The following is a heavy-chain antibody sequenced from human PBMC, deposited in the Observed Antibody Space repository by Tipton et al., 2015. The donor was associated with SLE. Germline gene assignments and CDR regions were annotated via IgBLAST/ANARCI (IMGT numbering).Heavy chain of an antibody. CDR3: VSRPYEVLSAPFDY. Sequence: GSLRLSCAASGFTFSSFWMSWVRQAPGKGLEWVANIKEDGSEQYYVDSLKGRFTISRDNAKNSLYLQMNSLRDEGTAIYYCVSRPYEVLSAPFDYWGQGALVTVS. D-gene: IGHD3-16*02. J-gene: IGHJ4*02. CDR2: IKEDGSEQ. CDR1: GFTFSSFW. V-gene: IGHV3-7*01.